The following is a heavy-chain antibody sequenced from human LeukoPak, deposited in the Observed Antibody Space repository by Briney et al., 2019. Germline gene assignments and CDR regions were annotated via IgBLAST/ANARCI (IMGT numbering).Heavy chain of an antibody. CDR1: GGTFSSYA. D-gene: IGHD3-10*01. J-gene: IGHJ3*02. V-gene: IGHV1-69*13. CDR3: ARGLWFRENGNAFDI. CDR2: IIPIFGTA. Sequence: GASVKVSCKASGGTFSSYAISWVRQAPGQGLEWMGGIIPIFGTANYAQKFQGRVTITADESTSTAYMELSSLRSEDTAVYYCARGLWFRENGNAFDIWGQGTMVTVSS.